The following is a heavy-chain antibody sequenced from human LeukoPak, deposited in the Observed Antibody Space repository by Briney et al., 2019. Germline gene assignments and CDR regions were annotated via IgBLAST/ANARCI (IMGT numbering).Heavy chain of an antibody. CDR1: GYTFTSYD. CDR3: ARGGLYDYGDYDDY. Sequence: ASVKVSCKASGYTFTSYDINWVRQATGQGLEWMGWMNPNSGNTGYAQKFQGRVTMTRNTSISTAYMELSSLRSEDTAVHYCARGGLYDYGDYDDYWGQGTLVTVSS. V-gene: IGHV1-8*01. CDR2: MNPNSGNT. D-gene: IGHD4-17*01. J-gene: IGHJ4*02.